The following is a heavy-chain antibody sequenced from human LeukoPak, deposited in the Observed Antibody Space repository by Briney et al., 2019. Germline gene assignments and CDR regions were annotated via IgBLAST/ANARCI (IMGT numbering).Heavy chain of an antibody. CDR3: ARGHIVVYYYYGMDV. CDR2: IYYSGST. V-gene: IGHV4-30-4*01. J-gene: IGHJ6*02. CDR1: GGSFSSGDYY. D-gene: IGHD2-21*01. Sequence: PSQTLSVTCTVSGGSFSSGDYYWSWIRQPPGKGLEWIGYIYYSGSTYYNPSLKSRVTISVDTSKNQFSLKLSSVTAADTAVYYCARGHIVVYYYYGMDVWGQGTTVTVSS.